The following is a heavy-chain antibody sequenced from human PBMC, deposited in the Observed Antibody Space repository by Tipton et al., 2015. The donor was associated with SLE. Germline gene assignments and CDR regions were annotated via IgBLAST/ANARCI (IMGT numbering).Heavy chain of an antibody. Sequence: TLSLTCTVSGGSISSSSYYWSWIRQPPGKGLEWIGYIYNSGSTNYNPSLKSRLTISVDTSKNQFSLRLSSVTAADTAVYYCARHARFRELFHFDYWGQGTLVTVSS. J-gene: IGHJ4*02. CDR1: GGSISSSSYY. CDR3: ARHARFRELFHFDY. V-gene: IGHV4-61*05. D-gene: IGHD3-10*01. CDR2: IYNSGST.